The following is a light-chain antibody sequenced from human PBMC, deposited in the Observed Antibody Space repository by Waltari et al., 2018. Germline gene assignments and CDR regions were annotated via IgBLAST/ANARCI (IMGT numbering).Light chain of an antibody. Sequence: QTVVTQEPSLSVSPGGTVTPTCAFSSGSLATTSYASWYQPTPGQAPRTLIYKSNTRSSGVTDRFSGSIFGNKAALTITGAQADDESDYYCLLYMGGGIWVFGGGTKLTVI. CDR3: LLYMGGGIWV. V-gene: IGLV8-61*01. CDR2: KSN. J-gene: IGLJ3*02. CDR1: SGSLATTSY.